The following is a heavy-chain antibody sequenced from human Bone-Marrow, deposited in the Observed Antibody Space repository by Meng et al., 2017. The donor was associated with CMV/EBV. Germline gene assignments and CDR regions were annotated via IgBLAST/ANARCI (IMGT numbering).Heavy chain of an antibody. J-gene: IGHJ4*02. CDR2: ISSSSSYI. D-gene: IGHD1-26*01. V-gene: IGHV3-21*01. CDR3: ARDRLRYSELPGVD. CDR1: GFPFSSYS. Sequence: ASGFPFSSYSMNWVRQAPGKGLEWVSSISSSSSYIYYADSVKGRFTISRDNAKNSLYLQMNSLRAEDTAVYYCARDRLRYSELPGVDWGQGTLVTVSS.